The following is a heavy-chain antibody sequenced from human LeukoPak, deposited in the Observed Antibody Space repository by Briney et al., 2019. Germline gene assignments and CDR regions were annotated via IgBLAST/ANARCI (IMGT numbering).Heavy chain of an antibody. CDR2: ISGSGGST. Sequence: GGSLRLSCAASGFTFSSYAMSWVRQAPGKGLEWVSAISGSGGSTYYADSVKGRFTISRDNSKNTLYLQMDSLRAEDTAVYYCAKQIPHYDSSGYYNHPFDYWGQGTLVTVSS. CDR1: GFTFSSYA. V-gene: IGHV3-23*01. J-gene: IGHJ4*02. D-gene: IGHD3-22*01. CDR3: AKQIPHYDSSGYYNHPFDY.